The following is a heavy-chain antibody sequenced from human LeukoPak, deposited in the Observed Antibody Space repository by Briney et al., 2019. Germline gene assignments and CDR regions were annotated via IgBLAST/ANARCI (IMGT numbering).Heavy chain of an antibody. Sequence: GESLKISCKSSGYSFASYWIAWVRQMPGKGLEWMGIIYPGDSDTRYSPSFQGQVTISADKSISTAYLQWSSLKASDTAMYYCARLYDSSGYSPYYFDYWGQGTLVTVSS. CDR3: ARLYDSSGYSPYYFDY. CDR2: IYPGDSDT. CDR1: GYSFASYW. D-gene: IGHD3-22*01. J-gene: IGHJ4*02. V-gene: IGHV5-51*01.